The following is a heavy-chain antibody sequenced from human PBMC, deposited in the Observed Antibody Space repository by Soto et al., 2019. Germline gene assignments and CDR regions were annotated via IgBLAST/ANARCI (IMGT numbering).Heavy chain of an antibody. D-gene: IGHD3-3*01. J-gene: IGHJ4*02. CDR1: GGTFSSYA. CDR3: ARARNPLRFLEWAVDY. CDR2: IIPIFGTA. V-gene: IGHV1-69*01. Sequence: QVQLVQSGAEVKKPGSSVKVSCKASGGTFSSYAISWVRQAPGQGLEWMGGIIPIFGTANYAQKFQGRVTITADESTGTAYMELSNLRSEDTAVDYCARARNPLRFLEWAVDYWGQGTLVTVSS.